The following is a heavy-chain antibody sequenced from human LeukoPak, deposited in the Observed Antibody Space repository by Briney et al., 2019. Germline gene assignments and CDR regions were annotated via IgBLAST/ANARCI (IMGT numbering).Heavy chain of an antibody. CDR3: AEPPYSNSMYYYGMDV. J-gene: IGHJ6*02. CDR2: ISGSGGSS. V-gene: IGHV3-23*01. Sequence: PGGSLRLSCAASGFTFGNYAMTWVRQAPGKGLEWVSAISGSGGSSYSADSVKGRFTISRDNSKNTLYLQMNSLRAEDTAVFYCAEPPYSNSMYYYGMDVWGQGTTVTVSS. CDR1: GFTFGNYA. D-gene: IGHD4-11*01.